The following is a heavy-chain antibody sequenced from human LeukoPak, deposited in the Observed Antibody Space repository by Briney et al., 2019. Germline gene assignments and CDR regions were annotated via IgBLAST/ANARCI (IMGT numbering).Heavy chain of an antibody. CDR3: ARLSYRPESSIAARPYDY. CDR1: GFTFSSSW. CDR2: INGNGSST. D-gene: IGHD6-6*01. J-gene: IGHJ4*02. V-gene: IGHV3-74*01. Sequence: PGGSLRHSCAASGFTFSSSWMHWVRQDPGKGLVWVSRINGNGSSTAYVDSVKGRFPISRDNAKNTLYLQMNSLRAEDTAVYYCARLSYRPESSIAARPYDYWGQGTLVTVSS.